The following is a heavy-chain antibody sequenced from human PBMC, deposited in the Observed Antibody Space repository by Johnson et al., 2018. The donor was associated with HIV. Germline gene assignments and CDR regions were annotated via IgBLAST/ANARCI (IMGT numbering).Heavy chain of an antibody. CDR1: GFTFDNYA. J-gene: IGHJ3*02. V-gene: IGHV3-9*01. CDR3: AKAGSSGWFSDAFDI. CDR2: ISRNSGSI. D-gene: IGHD6-19*01. Sequence: VQLVESGGGLVQPGRSLRLSCAASGFTFDNYAMHWVRQAPGKGLEWVSGISRNSGSIGYAASVKGRFTISRDNAKNSIYLQMTSLRAENTALYYCAKAGSSGWFSDAFDIWGQGTMVTVSS.